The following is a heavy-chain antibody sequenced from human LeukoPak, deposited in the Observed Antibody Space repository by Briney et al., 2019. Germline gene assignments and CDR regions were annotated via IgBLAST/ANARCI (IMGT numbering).Heavy chain of an antibody. D-gene: IGHD6-6*01. CDR3: AKAHSSSSTFDL. Sequence: GGSLRLSCAASGFTFSDYGIHWVRQAPGQGLEWVALIWYDGRKKHYADSVKGRFTISRDNTKNTLYLQLNSLRADDTAVYYCAKAHSSSSTFDLWGQGTLVTVSS. J-gene: IGHJ4*02. CDR2: IWYDGRKK. V-gene: IGHV3-33*06. CDR1: GFTFSDYG.